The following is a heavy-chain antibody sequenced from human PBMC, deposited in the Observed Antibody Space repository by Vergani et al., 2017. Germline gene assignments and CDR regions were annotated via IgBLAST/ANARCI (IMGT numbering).Heavy chain of an antibody. CDR1: GFTFDDYA. CDR3: AKNCMGWSVTSCYPYYYMDV. Sequence: EVQLVESGGGLVQPGRSLRLSCAASGFTFDDYAIHWVRQAPGKGLEWVSGITWNGGSIGYADSVKGRFTISRDNAKNSLYLQMNSLRAEDTALYYCAKNCMGWSVTSCYPYYYMDVWGKGTTVTVSS. J-gene: IGHJ6*03. CDR2: ITWNGGSI. V-gene: IGHV3-9*01. D-gene: IGHD2-2*01.